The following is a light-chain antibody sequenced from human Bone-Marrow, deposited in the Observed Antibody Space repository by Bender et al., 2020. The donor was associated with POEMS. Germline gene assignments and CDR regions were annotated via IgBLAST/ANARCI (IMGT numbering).Light chain of an antibody. J-gene: IGLJ2*01. CDR1: SGSIASNY. CDR3: QSYHADNQVV. Sequence: NFLLTQPHSVSESPGKTVTISCTGSSGSIASNYVQWYQQRPGSAPATVIYEDNQRPSGVPDRFSGSIDRSANSASLTISGLKAEDEAVYYCQSYHADNQVVFGGGTKLTVL. V-gene: IGLV6-57*02. CDR2: EDN.